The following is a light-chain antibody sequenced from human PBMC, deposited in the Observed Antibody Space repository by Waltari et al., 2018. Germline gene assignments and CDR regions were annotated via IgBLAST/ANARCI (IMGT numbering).Light chain of an antibody. V-gene: IGLV1-44*01. J-gene: IGLJ3*02. CDR3: ATWDDSLNAWV. Sequence: QSVLTQPPSASGTPGQRVTMSCSGSSSNIGRNTVTWYQQLPGTAPNLLIYIDNQRTSGVPDRFSGSRSGTSASLAISGRQSEDEADYHCATWDDSLNAWVFGGGTKLTVL. CDR1: SSNIGRNT. CDR2: IDN.